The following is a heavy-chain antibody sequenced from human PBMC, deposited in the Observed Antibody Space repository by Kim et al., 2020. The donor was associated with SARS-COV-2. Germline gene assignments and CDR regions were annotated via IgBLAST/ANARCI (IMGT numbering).Heavy chain of an antibody. CDR2: N. D-gene: IGHD2-2*01. V-gene: IGHV4-34*01. Sequence: NNYTPSLKSRVTISVDTSKNQFSLKLSSVTAADTAVYYCARGGSIYYFDYWGQGTLVTVSS. CDR3: ARGGSIYYFDY. J-gene: IGHJ4*02.